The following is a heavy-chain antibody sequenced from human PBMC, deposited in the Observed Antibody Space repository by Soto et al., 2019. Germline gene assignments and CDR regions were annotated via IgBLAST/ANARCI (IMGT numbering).Heavy chain of an antibody. Sequence: EVQLVESGGGLVQPGRSLRLSCAASGFTFDDYAMHWVRQAPGKGLEWVSGISWNSGSIGYADSVKGRFTISRDNAKNSLYLQMNSLRAEDTALYYCAKDKKSGNYYYYMDVWGKGTTVTVSS. CDR1: GFTFDDYA. D-gene: IGHD6-25*01. V-gene: IGHV3-9*01. CDR2: ISWNSGSI. J-gene: IGHJ6*03. CDR3: AKDKKSGNYYYYMDV.